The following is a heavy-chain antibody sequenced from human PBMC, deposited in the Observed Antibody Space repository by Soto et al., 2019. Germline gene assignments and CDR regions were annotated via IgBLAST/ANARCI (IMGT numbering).Heavy chain of an antibody. CDR1: GFNFNQYW. CDR3: ASGGGWSFDH. D-gene: IGHD6-19*01. Sequence: EAQLVESGGGLVQPGGSLRLSCSASGFNFNQYWMSWVRQAPGKGLEWVANVKQDGGEKNYVDSVRGRFTISGDNTKNSLYLQMDSLRVEDTALYYCASGGGWSFDHWGQGTLVTVSS. V-gene: IGHV3-7*01. J-gene: IGHJ4*02. CDR2: VKQDGGEK.